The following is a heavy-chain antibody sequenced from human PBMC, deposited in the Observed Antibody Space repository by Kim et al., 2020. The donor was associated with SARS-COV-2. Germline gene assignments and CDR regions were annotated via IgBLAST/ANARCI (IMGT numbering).Heavy chain of an antibody. D-gene: IGHD3-22*01. CDR1: GFTFDDYA. V-gene: IGHV3-43*02. J-gene: IGHJ4*02. CDR3: AKGPNYYYDSSGPHDY. CDR2: ISGDGGST. Sequence: GGSLRLSCAASGFTFDDYAMHWVRQAPGKGLEWVSLISGDGGSTYYADSVKGRFTISRDNSKNSLYLQMNSLITEDTALYYCAKGPNYYYDSSGPHDYWGQGTLVTVSS.